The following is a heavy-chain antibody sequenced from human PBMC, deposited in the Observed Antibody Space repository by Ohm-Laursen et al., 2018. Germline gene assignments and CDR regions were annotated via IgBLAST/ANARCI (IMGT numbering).Heavy chain of an antibody. J-gene: IGHJ4*02. Sequence: SETLSLTCTVSGGSISSYYWSLIRQPPGKGLEWIGYIYYSGSTNYNPSLKSRVTISVDTSKNQFFLKLSSVTAADTAVYYCARGGSRFDYWGQGTLVTVSS. D-gene: IGHD1-14*01. CDR3: ARGGSRFDY. CDR2: IYYSGST. V-gene: IGHV4-59*08. CDR1: GGSISSYY.